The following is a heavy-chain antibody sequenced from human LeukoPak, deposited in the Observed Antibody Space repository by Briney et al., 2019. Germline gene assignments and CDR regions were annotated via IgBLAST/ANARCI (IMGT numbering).Heavy chain of an antibody. J-gene: IGHJ4*02. V-gene: IGHV4-4*07. CDR1: GGSITGYY. D-gene: IGHD3-22*01. CDR3: ARGPTMTPISGYYPFVY. CDR2: VSDTGRA. Sequence: SETLSLTCTVSGGSITGYYWTWIRQPAGKGLEWIGRVSDTGRAYYNPSLERRVTISLDASNNRFSLKVTSVTAADTAVYYCARGPTMTPISGYYPFVYWGQGTLVSVPS.